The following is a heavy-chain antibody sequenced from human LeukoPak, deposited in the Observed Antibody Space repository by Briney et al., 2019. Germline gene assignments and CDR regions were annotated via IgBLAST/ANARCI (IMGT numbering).Heavy chain of an antibody. Sequence: PSETLSLTCTVPGGSISSYYWSWIRQPPGKGLEWIGYIYYSGSTNYNPSLKSRVTISVDTSKNQFSLRLSSVTAADTAVYYCASRYYYGSGSPPLGYYYYYMDVWGKGTTVTVSS. CDR2: IYYSGST. D-gene: IGHD3-10*01. J-gene: IGHJ6*03. CDR3: ASRYYYGSGSPPLGYYYYYMDV. V-gene: IGHV4-59*08. CDR1: GGSISSYY.